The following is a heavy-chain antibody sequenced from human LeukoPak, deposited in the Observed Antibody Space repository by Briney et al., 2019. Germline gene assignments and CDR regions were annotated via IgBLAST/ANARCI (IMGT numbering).Heavy chain of an antibody. CDR1: GYTFTGYY. V-gene: IGHV1-2*02. CDR3: ARGGPHYGMDV. CDR2: INPNSGGT. Sequence: ASVKVSCKASGYTFTGYYMHWVRQAPGQGLEWMGWINPNSGGTNCAQKFQGRVTMTRDTSISTAYMELSRLRSDDTAVYYCARGGPHYGMDVWGQGTTVTVSS. J-gene: IGHJ6*02. D-gene: IGHD1-26*01.